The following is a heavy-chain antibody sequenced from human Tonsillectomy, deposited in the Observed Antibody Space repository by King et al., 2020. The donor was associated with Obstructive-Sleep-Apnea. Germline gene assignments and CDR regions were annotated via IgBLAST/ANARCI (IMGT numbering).Heavy chain of an antibody. CDR1: GFTFSSYS. D-gene: IGHD6-13*01. CDR2: ISSSSSTI. J-gene: IGHJ1*01. V-gene: IGHV3-48*01. Sequence: VQLVESGGGLVQPGGSLRLSCAASGFTFSSYSMNWVRQAPGKGLEWGSYISSSSSTIYYEDSVMGPFTISRDNGKNSLYLQMYSLRAEDTAVYYRARHPYPLSSSRQYFPHWGQGTLVTVPS. CDR3: ARHPYPLSSSRQYFPH.